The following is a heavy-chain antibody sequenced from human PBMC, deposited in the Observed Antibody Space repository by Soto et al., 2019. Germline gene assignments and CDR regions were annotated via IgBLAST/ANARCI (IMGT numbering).Heavy chain of an antibody. CDR1: GGSFSGYY. J-gene: IGHJ3*02. Sequence: SETLSLTCAVYGGSFSGYYWSWIRQPPGKGLEWIGEINHSGSTNYNPSLKSRVTISVDTSKNQFSLKLSSVTAADTAVYYCARVGTMVRGVIITPPRAFDIWGQGTMVTVSS. D-gene: IGHD3-10*01. V-gene: IGHV4-34*01. CDR2: INHSGST. CDR3: ARVGTMVRGVIITPPRAFDI.